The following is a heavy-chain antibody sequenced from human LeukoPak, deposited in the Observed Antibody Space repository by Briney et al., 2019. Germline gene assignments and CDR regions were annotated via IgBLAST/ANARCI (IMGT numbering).Heavy chain of an antibody. J-gene: IGHJ4*02. Sequence: AASVTVSCKASGYTFTSYGISWVRQAPGQGLEWMGWISAYNGNTNYAQKLQGRVTMTTDTSTSTAYMELRSLRSDDTAVYYCARSITMIVVGTYYFDYWGQGTLVTVSS. CDR1: GYTFTSYG. CDR2: ISAYNGNT. D-gene: IGHD3-22*01. CDR3: ARSITMIVVGTYYFDY. V-gene: IGHV1-18*01.